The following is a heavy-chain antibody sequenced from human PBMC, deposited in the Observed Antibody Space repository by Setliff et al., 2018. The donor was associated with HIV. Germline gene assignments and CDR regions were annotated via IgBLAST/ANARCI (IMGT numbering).Heavy chain of an antibody. Sequence: ASVKVSCKTSGHPFSNYDIIWVRRATGQGLEWVGWMNPNSGSTGYAQKFKDRFIMTRYTSISTAYMELSSLTCEETAVYYCASGKGVRGVIIRGGLDVWGKGTTVTVSS. CDR1: GHPFSNYD. J-gene: IGHJ6*04. V-gene: IGHV1-8*01. CDR2: MNPNSGST. CDR3: ASGKGVRGVIIRGGLDV. D-gene: IGHD3-10*01.